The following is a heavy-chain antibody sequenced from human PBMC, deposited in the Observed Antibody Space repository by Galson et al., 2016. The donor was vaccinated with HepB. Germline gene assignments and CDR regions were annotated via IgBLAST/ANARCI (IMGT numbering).Heavy chain of an antibody. D-gene: IGHD3-16*02. V-gene: IGHV3-23*01. Sequence: PGKGLEWVATIRVVGGPTYYADSVKGRFTISRDNSKDTVYLQMNSLRAGDTAVYYCARGTSDYVWGNYRYTGVFDSWGQGILVTVSS. CDR3: ARGTSDYVWGNYRYTGVFDS. CDR2: IRVVGGPT. J-gene: IGHJ4*02.